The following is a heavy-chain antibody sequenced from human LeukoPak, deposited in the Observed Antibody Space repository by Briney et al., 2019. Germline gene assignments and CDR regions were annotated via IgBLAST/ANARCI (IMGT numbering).Heavy chain of an antibody. CDR2: ISYTGST. Sequence: SETLSLTCTVSGGSISSYYWSWIRQPPGKGLEWIGYISYTGSTNYNPPLKSRVAMSLDPCKNQFSLKLKSLTATSTAVYYCASLLGSARGSYLFDFWGQGTQVTVSS. D-gene: IGHD1-26*01. V-gene: IGHV4-59*01. J-gene: IGHJ4*02. CDR3: ASLLGSARGSYLFDF. CDR1: GGSISSYY.